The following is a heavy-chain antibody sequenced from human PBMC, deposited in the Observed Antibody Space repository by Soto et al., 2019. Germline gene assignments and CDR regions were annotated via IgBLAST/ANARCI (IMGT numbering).Heavy chain of an antibody. CDR1: VFTCSGYL. Sequence: GVTLRLSFAAAVFTCSGYLMTWVRQAPGKGLEWVAKIKQDGSEKYYVDSVKGRFTISRDNAKNSLYLQMNSLRAEDTAVYYCARARIAAHFDYWGQGTLVTVSS. D-gene: IGHD6-6*01. V-gene: IGHV3-7*01. CDR3: ARARIAAHFDY. CDR2: IKQDGSEK. J-gene: IGHJ4*02.